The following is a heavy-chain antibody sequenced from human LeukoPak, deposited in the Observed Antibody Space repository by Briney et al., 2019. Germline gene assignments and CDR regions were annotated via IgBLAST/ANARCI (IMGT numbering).Heavy chain of an antibody. D-gene: IGHD3-3*01. CDR3: ARGYDFWSGYPPYYFDY. J-gene: IGHJ4*02. V-gene: IGHV3-30*04. CDR1: GFTFSSYA. CDR2: ISYDGSNK. Sequence: GGSLRLSCAASGFTFSSYAMHWVRQAPGKGLEWVAVISYDGSNKYYADSVKGRFTISRDNSKNTLYLQMNGLRAEDTAVYYCARGYDFWSGYPPYYFDYWGQGTLVTVSS.